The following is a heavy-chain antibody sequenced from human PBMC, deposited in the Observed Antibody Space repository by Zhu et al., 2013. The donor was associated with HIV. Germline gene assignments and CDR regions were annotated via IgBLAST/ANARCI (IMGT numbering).Heavy chain of an antibody. CDR1: GFTFSSYA. CDR3: ATIAVAGPFDY. CDR2: ISYDGSNK. J-gene: IGHJ4*02. D-gene: IGHD6-19*01. V-gene: IGHV3-30-3*01. Sequence: VQLVESGGGVVQPGRSLRLSCAASGFTFSSYAMHWVRQAPGKGLEWVAVISYDGSNKYYADSVKGRFTISRDNSKNTLYLQMNSLRAEDTAVYYCATIAVAGPFDYWGQGTLVTVSS.